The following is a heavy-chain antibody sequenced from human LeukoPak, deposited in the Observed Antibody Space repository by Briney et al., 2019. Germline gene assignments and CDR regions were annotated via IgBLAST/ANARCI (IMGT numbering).Heavy chain of an antibody. CDR2: IKSKTDGGTI. CDR1: GFTFSNAW. CDR3: TTGVRDSSGYYNFDY. D-gene: IGHD3-22*01. V-gene: IGHV3-15*01. J-gene: IGHJ4*02. Sequence: PGGSVRLSCAASGFTFSNAWMNWVRQSPGKGLEWVGRIKSKTDGGTIDYGAPVKGTFTISRDDSKNTLFLQMNSLKTEDTAMYHCTTGVRDSSGYYNFDYWGQGTLVPVSS.